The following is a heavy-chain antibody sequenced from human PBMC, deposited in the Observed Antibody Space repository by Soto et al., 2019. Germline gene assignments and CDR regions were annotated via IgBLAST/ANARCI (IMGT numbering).Heavy chain of an antibody. V-gene: IGHV3-11*04. CDR3: ARIGYSSSSMDY. CDR1: GFTFRDYY. D-gene: IGHD6-13*01. CDR2: ISISGSSI. Sequence: PGGSLRLSCAASGFTFRDYYMSWIRQAPGKGLEWISYISISGSSIYYADSVKGRFTISRDDAKNSVYLQMNSLTVEDTAIYHCARIGYSSSSMDYWGQGTPVTVSS. J-gene: IGHJ4*02.